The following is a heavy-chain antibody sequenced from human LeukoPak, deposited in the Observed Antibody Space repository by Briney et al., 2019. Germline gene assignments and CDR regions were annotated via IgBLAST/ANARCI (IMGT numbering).Heavy chain of an antibody. D-gene: IGHD2-2*01. Sequence: PSETLSLTCTVSGGSISSSSYYWGWIRQPPGKGLEWIGSICYSGSTYYNPSLKSRVTISVDTSKNQFSLKLSSVTAADTAAYYCARQLGYCSSTSCYADKVDYWGQGTLVTVSS. CDR1: GGSISSSSYY. CDR2: ICYSGST. J-gene: IGHJ4*02. CDR3: ARQLGYCSSTSCYADKVDY. V-gene: IGHV4-39*01.